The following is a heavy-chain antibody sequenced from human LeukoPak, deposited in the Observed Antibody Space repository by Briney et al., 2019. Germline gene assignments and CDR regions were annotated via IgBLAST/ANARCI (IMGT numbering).Heavy chain of an antibody. D-gene: IGHD3-22*01. Sequence: GGSLRLSCAASRFTFSTYGMHWVRQAPGKALEWVSSISSSSSYIYYADSVKGRFTISRDNAKNSLYLQMNSLRAEDTAVYYCARGSSSTGYYFDYWGQGTLVTVSS. CDR2: ISSSSSYI. CDR3: ARGSSSTGYYFDY. J-gene: IGHJ4*02. V-gene: IGHV3-21*01. CDR1: RFTFSTYG.